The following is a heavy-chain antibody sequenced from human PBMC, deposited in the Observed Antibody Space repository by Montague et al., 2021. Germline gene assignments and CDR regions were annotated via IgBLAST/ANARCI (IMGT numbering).Heavy chain of an antibody. CDR1: GFTFSGYA. CDR3: AKNRAAPGRSSFDY. CDR2: TSATGGGT. J-gene: IGHJ4*02. V-gene: IGHV3-23*01. D-gene: IGHD6-13*01. Sequence: SLRLSCAASGFTFSGYAMSWVRQAPGEGLEWVSGTSATGGGTFYADSVKGRFIISRDNSKNTLFLQMNSLRADDTAVYYCAKNRAAPGRSSFDYWGQGTLVTVSS.